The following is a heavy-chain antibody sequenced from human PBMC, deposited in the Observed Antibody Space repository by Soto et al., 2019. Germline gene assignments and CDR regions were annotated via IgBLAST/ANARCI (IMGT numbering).Heavy chain of an antibody. CDR1: GFTVSSNY. J-gene: IGHJ4*02. CDR3: ARGDGYNFFGY. D-gene: IGHD5-12*01. V-gene: IGHV3-53*01. CDR2: IYIGGTT. Sequence: EVQLVESGGGLIQPGGSLRLSCAASGFTVSSNYMSWVRQAPGKGLEWVSVIYIGGTTYYADSVRGRFTISRDNSKNTLFLQMNSLSDEDTAVYYCARGDGYNFFGYWGQGTLVTVSS.